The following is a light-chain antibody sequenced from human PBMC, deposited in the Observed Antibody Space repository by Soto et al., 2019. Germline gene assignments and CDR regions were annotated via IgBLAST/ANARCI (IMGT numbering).Light chain of an antibody. CDR3: SSYTSSSTVV. J-gene: IGLJ2*01. CDR2: DVS. V-gene: IGLV2-14*01. CDR1: SSDVGGYNY. Sequence: QSALTQPASMSGSPGQSITISCTGTSSDVGGYNYVSWYQQHPGKAPKLMIYDVSNRPLGVSNRFSGSKSGNTASLTISGLQAEDEADYYCSSYTSSSTVVFGGGTKLTVL.